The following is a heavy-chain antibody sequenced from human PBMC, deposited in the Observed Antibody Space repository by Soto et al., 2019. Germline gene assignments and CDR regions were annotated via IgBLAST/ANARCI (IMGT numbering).Heavy chain of an antibody. Sequence: GGSLRLSCAASGFTFSSYCMHWVRQAPGKGLEWVAVIWYDGSNKYYADSVKGRFTISRDNSKNTLYLLMNSLRAEDTAVYYCARSNKTGCSSTSCWIYYYYYYGMDVWGHGTTVTSSS. CDR1: GFTFSSYC. D-gene: IGHD2-2*01. CDR3: ARSNKTGCSSTSCWIYYYYYYGMDV. V-gene: IGHV3-33*01. CDR2: IWYDGSNK. J-gene: IGHJ6*02.